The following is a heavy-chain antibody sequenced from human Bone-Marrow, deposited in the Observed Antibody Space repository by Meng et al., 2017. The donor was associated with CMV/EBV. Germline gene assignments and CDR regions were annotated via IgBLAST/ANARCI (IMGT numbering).Heavy chain of an antibody. J-gene: IGHJ4*02. V-gene: IGHV4-39*07. CDR2: TYYSGST. D-gene: IGHD4-11*01. CDR3: ARVRDDYSNYYFDY. Sequence: SGGSISSSSYYWGWIRQPPGKGLEWIGSTYYSGSTYYNPSLKSRVTISVDTSKNQFSLKLSSVTAADTAVYYCARVRDDYSNYYFDYWGQGTLVTVSS. CDR1: GGSISSSSYY.